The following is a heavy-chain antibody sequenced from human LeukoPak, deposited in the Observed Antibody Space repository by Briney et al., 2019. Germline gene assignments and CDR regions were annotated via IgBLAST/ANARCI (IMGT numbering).Heavy chain of an antibody. J-gene: IGHJ2*01. Sequence: GGSLRLSCEASGFTLSTHAMNWIRQTPGKGLECLSVISGDVQTTTYGSSVRGRFPISRDNSKSALYLEMNSLRVEDAAIYYCAKDGYYSSANHFARLHFDLWGRGTRVTVSS. CDR2: ISGDVQTT. CDR3: AKDGYYSSANHFARLHFDL. D-gene: IGHD3-10*01. V-gene: IGHV3-23*01. CDR1: GFTLSTHA.